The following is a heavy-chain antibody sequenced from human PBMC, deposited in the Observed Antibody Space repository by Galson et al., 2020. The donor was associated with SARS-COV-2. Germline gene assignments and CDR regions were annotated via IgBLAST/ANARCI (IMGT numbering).Heavy chain of an antibody. CDR3: ARGTGAVVDF. CDR1: GDSISSGGFS. J-gene: IGHJ4*02. D-gene: IGHD7-27*01. V-gene: IGHV4-30-2*01. Sequence: SETLSLTCGVSGDSISSGGFSWSWIRQPPGRALEWIGYSFPRGNTYYNPSLKSRVTISVDNSKNSFSLRLNSVTAADTAVYYCARGTGAVVDFWGQGTLVTVSS. CDR2: SFPRGNT.